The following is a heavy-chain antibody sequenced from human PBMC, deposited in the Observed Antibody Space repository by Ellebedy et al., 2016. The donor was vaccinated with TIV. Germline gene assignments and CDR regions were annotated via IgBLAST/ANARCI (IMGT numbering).Heavy chain of an antibody. V-gene: IGHV1-2*02. Sequence: ASVKVSCKTSGYIFTNIYLHWVRQAPGQGLEWMGWINPDSGVTAYERKFQGRVTMTRDKSISTAYLELGGLGSDDTGWYYCARDRFGVPLRYADYWGQGTLVTVSS. CDR1: GYIFTNIY. CDR3: ARDRFGVPLRYADY. CDR2: INPDSGVT. D-gene: IGHD3-16*01. J-gene: IGHJ4*02.